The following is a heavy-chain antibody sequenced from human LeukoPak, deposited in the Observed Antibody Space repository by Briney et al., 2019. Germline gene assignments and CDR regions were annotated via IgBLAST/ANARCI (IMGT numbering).Heavy chain of an antibody. D-gene: IGHD6-19*01. Sequence: ASVKVSCKASGYTFTGYYMHWVRQAPGQGLEWMGWINPNSGGTNYAQKFQGRVTMTRDTSISTAYMELSRLRSDDTAVYYCARDLQYSCGLRDYYYYGMDVWGQGTTVTVSS. J-gene: IGHJ6*02. CDR2: INPNSGGT. CDR1: GYTFTGYY. CDR3: ARDLQYSCGLRDYYYYGMDV. V-gene: IGHV1-2*02.